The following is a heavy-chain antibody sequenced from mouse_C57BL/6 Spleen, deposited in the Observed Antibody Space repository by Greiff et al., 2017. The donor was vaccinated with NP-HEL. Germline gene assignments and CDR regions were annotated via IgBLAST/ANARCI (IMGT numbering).Heavy chain of an antibody. CDR1: GYAFSSYW. D-gene: IGHD4-1*01. V-gene: IGHV1-80*01. CDR3: ARRLTGGYFDV. CDR2: IYPGDGDT. J-gene: IGHJ1*03. Sequence: VQVVESGAELVKPGASVKISCKASGYAFSSYWMNWVKQRPGKGLEWIGQIYPGDGDTNYNGKFKGKATLTADKSSSTAYMQLSSLTSEDSAVYFCARRLTGGYFDVWGTGTTVTVSS.